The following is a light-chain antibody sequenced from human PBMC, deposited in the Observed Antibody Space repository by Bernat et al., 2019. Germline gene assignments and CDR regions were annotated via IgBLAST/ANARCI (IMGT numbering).Light chain of an antibody. J-gene: IGKJ2*01. CDR1: QSFGGHF. Sequence: EVVLTQSPVTLSLSPGERATLSCRASQSFGGHFFARYQQKPGQAPRLLMYGPSTRATGIPDRFSGSGSGTDFTLTINRLEPEDFAVYFCQQFGTSPYTFGQGTRLEIK. CDR3: QQFGTSPYT. V-gene: IGKV3-20*01. CDR2: GPS.